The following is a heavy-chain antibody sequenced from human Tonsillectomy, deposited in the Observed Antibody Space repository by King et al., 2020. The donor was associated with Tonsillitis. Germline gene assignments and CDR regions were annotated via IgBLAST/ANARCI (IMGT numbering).Heavy chain of an antibody. CDR1: GFSFRNYG. Sequence: VQLVESGGGVVQPGGSLRLSCAASGFSFRNYGVHWVRQAPGKGLEWVAFIRYDGSHTYYADSVKGRFTISRDKSKNTLYLQMNSLRVEDTAVYYCAKDNPSTLTSPIDYWGQGTLVTVSS. J-gene: IGHJ4*02. V-gene: IGHV3-30*02. CDR3: AKDNPSTLTSPIDY. CDR2: IRYDGSHT. D-gene: IGHD4-11*01.